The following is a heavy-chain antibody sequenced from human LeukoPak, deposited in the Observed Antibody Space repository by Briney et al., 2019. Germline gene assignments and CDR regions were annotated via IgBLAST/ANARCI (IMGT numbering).Heavy chain of an antibody. J-gene: IGHJ4*02. Sequence: PSETLSLTCAVYGGSFSGYYWSWIRQPPGKGLEWIGEINHSGSTNYNPSLKSRVTISVDASKNQFSLKLSSVTAADTAVYYCARGGSHLYGGNPMDYWGQGTLVTVSS. D-gene: IGHD4-23*01. CDR2: INHSGST. CDR3: ARGGSHLYGGNPMDY. V-gene: IGHV4-34*01. CDR1: GGSFSGYY.